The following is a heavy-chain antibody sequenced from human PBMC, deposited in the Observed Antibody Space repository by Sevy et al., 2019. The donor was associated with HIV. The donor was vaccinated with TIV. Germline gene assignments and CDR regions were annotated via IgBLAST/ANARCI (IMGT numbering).Heavy chain of an antibody. J-gene: IGHJ5*02. Sequence: GGFLRLSCAASGFTFSSYSMNWVRQAPGKGLEWVSSISSSSSYIYYANSVKGRFTISRDNAKNSLYLQMNSLRAEDTAVYYCARDLSGQLWFDPWGQGTLVTVSS. V-gene: IGHV3-21*01. CDR1: GFTFSSYS. CDR2: ISSSSSYI. D-gene: IGHD1-1*01. CDR3: ARDLSGQLWFDP.